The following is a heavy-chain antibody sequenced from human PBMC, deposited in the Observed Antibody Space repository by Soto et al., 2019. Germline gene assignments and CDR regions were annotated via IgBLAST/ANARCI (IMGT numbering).Heavy chain of an antibody. CDR1: GFTFSSYA. Sequence: GGSLRLSCAASGFTFSSYAMHWVRQAPGKGLEYVSAISSNGGSTYYANSVKGRFTISRDNSKNTLYLQMGSLRAEDMAVYYCASSGEEEAFDIWGQGTMVTVSS. D-gene: IGHD1-26*01. J-gene: IGHJ3*02. CDR2: ISSNGGST. CDR3: ASSGEEEAFDI. V-gene: IGHV3-64*01.